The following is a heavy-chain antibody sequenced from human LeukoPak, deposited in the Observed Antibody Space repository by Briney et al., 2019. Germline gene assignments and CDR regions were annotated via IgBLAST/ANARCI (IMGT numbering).Heavy chain of an antibody. CDR1: GGSFSGYY. Sequence: SETLSLTCAVYGGSFSGYYWSWIRQPPGKGLEWIGEINHSGSTNYNPSLKSRVTISVDTSKNQFSLKLSSVTAADTAVYYCARAFIAVAGTGFDYWGQGTLVTVSS. CDR2: INHSGST. CDR3: ARAFIAVAGTGFDY. D-gene: IGHD6-19*01. V-gene: IGHV4-34*01. J-gene: IGHJ4*02.